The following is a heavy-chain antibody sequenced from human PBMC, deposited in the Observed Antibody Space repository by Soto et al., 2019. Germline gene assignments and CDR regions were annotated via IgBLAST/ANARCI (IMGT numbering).Heavy chain of an antibody. CDR2: IYYSGST. D-gene: IGHD5-18*01. Sequence: SETLSLTCTVSGASIISGEHYWSWIRQAPGKGLEWIGLIYYSGSTYYNPSLKSRVTISVDTSKNQFSLKLSSVTAADTAVYYCARGGYSYGYSDYWGQGTLVTVSS. V-gene: IGHV4-30-4*01. CDR1: GASIISGEHY. CDR3: ARGGYSYGYSDY. J-gene: IGHJ4*02.